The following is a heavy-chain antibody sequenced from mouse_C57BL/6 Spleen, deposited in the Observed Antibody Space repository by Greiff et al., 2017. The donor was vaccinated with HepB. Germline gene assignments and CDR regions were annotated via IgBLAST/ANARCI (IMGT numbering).Heavy chain of an antibody. CDR3: ARWGYDYDGGAMDY. V-gene: IGHV1-42*01. CDR2: INPSTGGT. D-gene: IGHD2-4*01. CDR1: GYSFTGYY. J-gene: IGHJ4*01. Sequence: VQLQQSGPELVKPGASVKISCKASGYSFTGYYMNWVKQSPEKSLEWIGEINPSTGGTTYNQKFKAKATLTVDKSSSTAYMQLKSLTSEDSAVYYCARWGYDYDGGAMDYWGQGTSVTVSS.